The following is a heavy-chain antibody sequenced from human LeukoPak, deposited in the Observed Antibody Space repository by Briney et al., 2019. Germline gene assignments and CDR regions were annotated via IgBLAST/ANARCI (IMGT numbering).Heavy chain of an antibody. Sequence: PGGSLRLSCAASGFTFNAFGMNWVRQAPGRGLEWVSYIGTTSGAIYYADSVKGRFTISRDSAKNSLYLQMNSLRAEDTAVYYCARSNPGDYTLHLIDSWGQGTLVTVSS. CDR1: GFTFNAFG. CDR2: IGTTSGAI. J-gene: IGHJ4*02. V-gene: IGHV3-48*01. D-gene: IGHD4-17*01. CDR3: ARSNPGDYTLHLIDS.